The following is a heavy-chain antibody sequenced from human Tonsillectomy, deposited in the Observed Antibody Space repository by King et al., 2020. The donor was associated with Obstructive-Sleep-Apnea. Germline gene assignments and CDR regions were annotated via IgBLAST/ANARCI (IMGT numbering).Heavy chain of an antibody. D-gene: IGHD5-18*01. V-gene: IGHV3-30*04. CDR2: ISYDGSEK. Sequence: VQLVESGGGVVQPGRSLRLSCAASGFTFSSYAMHWVRQAPGKGLEWVAVISYDGSEKYYADSVKGRFTISRDNSKNTLSLQMNSLRPGDTAVYYCARGPNGYSYEYSRRDFDYWGQGTLVTVPS. CDR3: ARGPNGYSYEYSRRDFDY. CDR1: GFTFSSYA. J-gene: IGHJ4*02.